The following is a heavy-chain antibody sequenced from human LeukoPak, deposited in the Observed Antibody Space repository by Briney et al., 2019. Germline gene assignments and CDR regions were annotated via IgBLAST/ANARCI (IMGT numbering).Heavy chain of an antibody. D-gene: IGHD4-23*01. CDR2: ISGNGGNT. V-gene: IGHV3-23*01. J-gene: IGHJ4*02. CDR1: GFTFSSYA. CDR3: AKVQYGGNPQYYFVY. Sequence: GGSLRLSCAASGFTFSSYAMNWVRQAPGKGLEWVSAISGNGGNTYYADSVKGRFTISRDNSKNTLYLQMKSLRAEDTAVYYCAKVQYGGNPQYYFVYWVQGGLVTVSS.